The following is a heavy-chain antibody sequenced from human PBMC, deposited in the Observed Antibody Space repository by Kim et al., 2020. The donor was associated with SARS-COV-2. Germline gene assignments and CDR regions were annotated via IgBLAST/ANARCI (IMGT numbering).Heavy chain of an antibody. Sequence: GESLKISCKGSGYSFTSYWIGWVRQMPGKGLEWMGIIYPGDSDTRYSPSFQGQVNISADKSISTAYLQWSRLKAAHISMYYSARWVRTSPRPHAFDIWGQ. CDR2: IYPGDSDT. CDR1: GYSFTSYW. V-gene: IGHV5-51*01. CDR3: ARWVRTSPRPHAFDI. J-gene: IGHJ3*02. D-gene: IGHD2-2*01.